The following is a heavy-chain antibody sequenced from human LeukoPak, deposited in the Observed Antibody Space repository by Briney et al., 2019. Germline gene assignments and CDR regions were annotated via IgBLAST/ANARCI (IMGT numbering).Heavy chain of an antibody. D-gene: IGHD3-10*01. CDR1: GGTFISYA. CDR2: IIPIFGTA. Sequence: SVKVSCKGSGGTFISYAISWVRQAPAQGLEWMGGIIPIFGTANYAQKFQGRVTITADESTSTAYMELSSLRSEDTAVYYCASPGSGSYILRYWGQGTLVTVSS. V-gene: IGHV1-69*01. CDR3: ASPGSGSYILRY. J-gene: IGHJ4*02.